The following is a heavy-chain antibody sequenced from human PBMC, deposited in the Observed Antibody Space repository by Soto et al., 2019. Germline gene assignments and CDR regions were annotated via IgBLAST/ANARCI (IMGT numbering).Heavy chain of an antibody. V-gene: IGHV1-2*04. D-gene: IGHD6-13*01. CDR1: GYTFTGYY. CDR2: INPNSGGT. CDR3: ARRQSSSWYSIDY. J-gene: IGHJ4*02. Sequence: EASVKVSCRASGYTFTGYYMHWVRQAPGQGLEWMGWINPNSGGTNYAQRFQGWVTMTRDTSISTAYMELSRLRSDDTALYYCARRQSSSWYSIDYWGQGTLVTVSS.